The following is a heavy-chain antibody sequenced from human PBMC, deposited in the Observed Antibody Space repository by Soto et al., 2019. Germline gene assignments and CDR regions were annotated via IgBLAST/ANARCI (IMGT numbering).Heavy chain of an antibody. V-gene: IGHV4-4*02. CDR3: ASSTEDKTGDYYYGMDV. D-gene: IGHD3-10*01. CDR1: GGSISSSNW. CDR2: IYHSGST. Sequence: PSETLSLTCAVSGGSISSSNWWSGVRQPPGKGLEWIGEIYHSGSTNYNPSLKSRVTISVDKSKNQFSLKLSSVTAADTAVYYCASSTEDKTGDYYYGMDVWGQGTTVTVSS. J-gene: IGHJ6*02.